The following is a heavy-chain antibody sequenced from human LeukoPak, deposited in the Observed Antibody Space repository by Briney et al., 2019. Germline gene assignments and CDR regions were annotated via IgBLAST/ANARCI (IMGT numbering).Heavy chain of an antibody. Sequence: SETLSLTCTVSGGSISSYYWSWIRQPPGKGLEWIGYIYYSGSTNYNPSLKSRVTISVDTSKNQFSLKLSSVTAADTAVYYCARVGFDDSCFNWGQGTLVTVSS. V-gene: IGHV4-59*01. CDR3: ARVGFDDSCFN. CDR2: IYYSGST. CDR1: GGSISSYY. J-gene: IGHJ4*02. D-gene: IGHD2-15*01.